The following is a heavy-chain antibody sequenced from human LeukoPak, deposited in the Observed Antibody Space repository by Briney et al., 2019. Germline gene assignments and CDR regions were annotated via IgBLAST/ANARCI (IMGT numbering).Heavy chain of an antibody. V-gene: IGHV4-59*01. D-gene: IGHD6-6*01. Sequence: PSETLSPTCTVSGGSISSYYWSWIRQPPGKGLEWIGYIYYSGSTNYNPSLKSRVTISVDTSKNQFSLKLSSVTAADTAAYYCASQYSSSSYWFDPWGQGTLVTVSS. CDR1: GGSISSYY. J-gene: IGHJ5*02. CDR2: IYYSGST. CDR3: ASQYSSSSYWFDP.